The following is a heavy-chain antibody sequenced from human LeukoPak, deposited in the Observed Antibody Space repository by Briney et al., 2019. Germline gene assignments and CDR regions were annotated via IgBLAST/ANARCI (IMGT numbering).Heavy chain of an antibody. CDR2: IYHSGST. CDR1: GGSISSSNW. CDR3: ARVAEFDFWSGYCCFGHYFDY. V-gene: IGHV4-4*02. D-gene: IGHD3-3*01. J-gene: IGHJ4*02. Sequence: NPSETLSLTCAVSGGSISSSNWWSWVRQPPGKGLEWIGEIYHSGSTNYNPSLKSRVTISVDKSKNQFSLKLSSVTAADTAVYYCARVAEFDFWSGYCCFGHYFDYWGQGTLVTVSS.